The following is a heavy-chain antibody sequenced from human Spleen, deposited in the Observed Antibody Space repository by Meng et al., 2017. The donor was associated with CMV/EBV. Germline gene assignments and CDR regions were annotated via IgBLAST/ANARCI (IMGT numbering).Heavy chain of an antibody. Sequence: SGYTLTSYGMNWVRQAPGQGLEWMGWINTNTGNPTYAECVTGRFVFSLDTSVSTAYLQISSLKAEDTAVYYCARGRSTLWFGEPTLVYWGQGTLVTVSS. CDR3: ARGRSTLWFGEPTLVY. CDR1: GYTLTSYG. CDR2: INTNTGNP. V-gene: IGHV7-4-1*02. J-gene: IGHJ4*02. D-gene: IGHD3-10*01.